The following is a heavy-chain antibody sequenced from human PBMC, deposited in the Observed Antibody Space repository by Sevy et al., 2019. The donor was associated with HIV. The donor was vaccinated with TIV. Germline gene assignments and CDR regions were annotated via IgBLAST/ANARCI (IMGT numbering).Heavy chain of an antibody. V-gene: IGHV1-69*13. D-gene: IGHD3-3*01. CDR2: IIPIFGTA. Sequence: ASVKVSCKASGGTFSSYAISWVRQAPGQGLEWMGGIIPIFGTANYAQKFQGRVTITADESTSTAYMELSSLRSEDTAVYYCQLTYYDFWSVYSGYYYYYGMDVWGQGTTVTVSS. CDR1: GGTFSSYA. CDR3: QLTYYDFWSVYSGYYYYYGMDV. J-gene: IGHJ6*02.